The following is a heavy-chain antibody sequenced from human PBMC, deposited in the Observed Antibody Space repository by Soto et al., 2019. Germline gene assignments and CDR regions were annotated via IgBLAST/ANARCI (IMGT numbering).Heavy chain of an antibody. CDR1: GFTFDDYT. CDR2: ISWDGGST. CDR3: AKDLQGGVGYGPPIAEYFQH. Sequence: GGSLRLSCAASGFTFDDYTMHWVRQAPGKGLEWVSLISWDGGSTYYADSVKGRFTISRDNSKNSLYLQMNSLRTEDTALYYCAKDLQGGVGYGPPIAEYFQHWGQGTLVTVSS. J-gene: IGHJ1*01. D-gene: IGHD5-18*01. V-gene: IGHV3-43*01.